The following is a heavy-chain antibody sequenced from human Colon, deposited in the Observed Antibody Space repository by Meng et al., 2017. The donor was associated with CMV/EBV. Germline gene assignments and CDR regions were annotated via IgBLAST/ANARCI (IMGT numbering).Heavy chain of an antibody. J-gene: IGHJ5*02. V-gene: IGHV3-23*01. CDR1: GFTFSSYD. D-gene: IGHD4-17*01. CDR2: IGGSGDKT. CDR3: APVGGWGTGTPTTLIT. Sequence: GGSLRLSCATSGFTFSSYDMLWVRQAPGKGLEWISAIGGSGDKTSYADSVTGRFSISRDNSKNTLFLQMNGLRAEDTAIYYCAPVGGWGTGTPTTLITWGQGTLVTVSS.